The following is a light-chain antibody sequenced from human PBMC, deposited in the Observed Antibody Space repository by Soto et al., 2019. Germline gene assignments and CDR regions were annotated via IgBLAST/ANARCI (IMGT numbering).Light chain of an antibody. CDR1: QSVSSNY. CDR3: QQPSNFPWP. J-gene: IGKJ1*01. Sequence: NVVVKSPGTLSLSKGERATLSCRASQSVSSNYLAWYQRKPGQAPRLLIYGASSRATGIPDRFSGSGSGTDFTLTISSREPDDFAVYYCQQPSNFPWPFCEGTNVAIK. V-gene: IGKV3D-20*02. CDR2: GAS.